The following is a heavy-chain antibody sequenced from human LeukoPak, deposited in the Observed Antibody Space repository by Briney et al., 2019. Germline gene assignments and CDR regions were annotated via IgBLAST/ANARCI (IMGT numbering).Heavy chain of an antibody. CDR3: ARVAAAGTGKWFDT. Sequence: AGGSLRLSCAASGFSFSSYAMHWVRQAPGKGLEHVPGINSNGGSTYYAKSVKGRFTISRDNSKNTLYLQMGSLSAEDMAVYYCARVAAAGTGKWFDTWGQGTLVTVSS. D-gene: IGHD6-13*01. CDR1: GFSFSSYA. CDR2: INSNGGST. V-gene: IGHV3-64*01. J-gene: IGHJ5*02.